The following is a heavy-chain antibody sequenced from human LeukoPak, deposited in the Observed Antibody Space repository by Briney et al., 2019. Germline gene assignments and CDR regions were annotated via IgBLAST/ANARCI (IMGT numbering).Heavy chain of an antibody. J-gene: IGHJ4*02. CDR2: IKQDGREK. V-gene: IGHV3-7*01. Sequence: PGGALRLSCAASGFTFSSYWMSSVRQAPGKGLEWVAHIKQDGREKYYVDSVKGRFTISRDNAKNSLYLQMNSLRAEDTAVYYCARRAGGYSHPYDYWGQGILVTVSS. D-gene: IGHD4-23*01. CDR1: GFTFSSYW. CDR3: ARRAGGYSHPYDY.